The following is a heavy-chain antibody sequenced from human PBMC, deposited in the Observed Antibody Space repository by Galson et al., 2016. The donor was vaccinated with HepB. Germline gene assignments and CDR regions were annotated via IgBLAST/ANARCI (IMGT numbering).Heavy chain of an antibody. V-gene: IGHV3-74*01. CDR1: GFTFRSYR. CDR3: ARDPGSFFDY. CDR2: TNNAGTST. D-gene: IGHD1-26*01. Sequence: SRRLSCAGYGFTFRSYRMHWARRAPGKGLEWVSRTNNAGTSTTYADSVKGRFTISRDNTKNTLYLHLDTLRPEDTALYYRARDPGSFFDYWGQGSLVTSP. J-gene: IGHJ4*02.